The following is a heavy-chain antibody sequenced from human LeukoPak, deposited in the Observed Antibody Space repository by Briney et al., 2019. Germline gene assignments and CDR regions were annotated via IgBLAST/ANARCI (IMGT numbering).Heavy chain of an antibody. Sequence: PSQTLSPTCTVSGGSISSGSYYWSWIRQPAGKGLEWIGRIYTSGSTNYNPSLKSRVTISVDTSKNQFSLKLSSVTAADTAVYYCASEYQLLWSGGQFHDAFDIWGQGTMVTVSS. CDR1: GGSISSGSYY. D-gene: IGHD2-2*01. CDR2: IYTSGST. J-gene: IGHJ3*02. CDR3: ASEYQLLWSGGQFHDAFDI. V-gene: IGHV4-61*02.